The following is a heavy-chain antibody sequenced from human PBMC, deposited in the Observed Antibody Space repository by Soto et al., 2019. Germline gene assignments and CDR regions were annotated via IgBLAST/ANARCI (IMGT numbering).Heavy chain of an antibody. J-gene: IGHJ5*02. CDR3: ARHQLWLGFDP. Sequence: PXESLKIAFKGSGYSLTSYWISWVRQIPGKGLEWMGRIDPSDSYTNYSPSFQGHVTISADKSISTAYLQWSSLKASDTAMYYCARHQLWLGFDPWGQGTLVTVSS. CDR2: IDPSDSYT. CDR1: GYSLTSYW. V-gene: IGHV5-10-1*01. D-gene: IGHD5-18*01.